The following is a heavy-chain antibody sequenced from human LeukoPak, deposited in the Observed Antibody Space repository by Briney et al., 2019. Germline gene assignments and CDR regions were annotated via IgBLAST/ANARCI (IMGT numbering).Heavy chain of an antibody. J-gene: IGHJ4*02. D-gene: IGHD6-19*01. CDR2: INHSGST. CDR3: ARLAQWLVRGRFDY. V-gene: IGHV4-34*01. CDR1: GGSFSGYY. Sequence: SETLSLTCAVYGGSFSGYYWSWIRQPLGKGLEWIGEINHSGSTNYNPSLKSRVTISVDTSKNQFSLKLSSVTAADTAVYYCARLAQWLVRGRFDYWGQGTLVTVSS.